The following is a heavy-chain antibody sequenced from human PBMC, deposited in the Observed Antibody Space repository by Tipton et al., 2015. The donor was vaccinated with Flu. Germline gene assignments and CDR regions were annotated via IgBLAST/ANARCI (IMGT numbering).Heavy chain of an antibody. CDR2: IYYSGNT. CDR1: GRSMMSYY. D-gene: IGHD5-24*01. CDR3: ARDGDGYNRNYYYGMDV. Sequence: TLSLTCSVSGRSMMSYYWSWIRQPPGKGLEWIGYIYYSGNTNYNPSLKSRVSISIDRSKNQFSPKLNSVTAADTAIYYCARDGDGYNRNYYYGMDVWGQGTTVTVSS. V-gene: IGHV4-59*01. J-gene: IGHJ6*02.